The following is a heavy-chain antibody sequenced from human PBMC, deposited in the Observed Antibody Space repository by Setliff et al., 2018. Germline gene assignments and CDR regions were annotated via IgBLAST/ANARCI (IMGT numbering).Heavy chain of an antibody. CDR3: ARDLFRNS. Sequence: GGSLRLSCAASGFSLNSFRMTWIRQPPGKGLEWVSSISSGGDDKYYADPVKGRFTISRDNADNSLYLQMNSLRVEDTAVYYCARDLFRNSGGQGALVTVSS. V-gene: IGHV3-21*01. CDR2: ISSGGDDK. J-gene: IGHJ5*01. CDR1: GFSLNSFR.